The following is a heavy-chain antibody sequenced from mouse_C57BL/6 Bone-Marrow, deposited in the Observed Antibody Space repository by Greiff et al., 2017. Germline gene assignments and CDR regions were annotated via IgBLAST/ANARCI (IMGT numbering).Heavy chain of an antibody. V-gene: IGHV1-81*01. J-gene: IGHJ2*01. CDR2: IYPRSGNT. CDR1: GYTFTSYG. CDR3: ARREITTVEFDY. Sequence: QVHVKQSGAELARPGASVKLSCKASGYTFTSYGISWVKQRTGQGLEWIGEIYPRSGNTYYNEKFKGKATLTADKSSSTAYMELRSLTSEDSAVYFCARREITTVEFDYWGQGTTLTVSS. D-gene: IGHD1-1*01.